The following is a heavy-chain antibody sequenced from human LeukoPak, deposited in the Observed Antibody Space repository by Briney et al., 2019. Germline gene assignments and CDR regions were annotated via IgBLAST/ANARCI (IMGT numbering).Heavy chain of an antibody. CDR2: IYSGGST. J-gene: IGHJ3*02. D-gene: IGHD3-22*01. CDR1: GFTVSSNY. V-gene: IGHV3-66*01. Sequence: QPGGSLRLSCAASGFTVSSNYMSWVRQAPGKGLEWVSVIYSGGSTYYADSVKGRFTISRDNSKNTLYLQMNSLRAEDTAVYYCARDYYDSSGFDAFDIWGQGTMVTVSS. CDR3: ARDYYDSSGFDAFDI.